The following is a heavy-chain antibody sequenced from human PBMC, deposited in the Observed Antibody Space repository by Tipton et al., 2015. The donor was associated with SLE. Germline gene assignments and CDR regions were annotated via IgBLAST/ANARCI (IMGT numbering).Heavy chain of an antibody. Sequence: SLRLSCADSGFTFSSYAMHWVRQAPGKGLECVAVISYDGSNKYYADSVKGRFTISRDNSKNTLYLQMNSLRAEDTGVYYCARDSPSSGWPSALDIWGQGTMVTVSS. CDR1: GFTFSSYA. V-gene: IGHV3-30*04. CDR2: ISYDGSNK. D-gene: IGHD6-25*01. CDR3: ARDSPSSGWPSALDI. J-gene: IGHJ3*02.